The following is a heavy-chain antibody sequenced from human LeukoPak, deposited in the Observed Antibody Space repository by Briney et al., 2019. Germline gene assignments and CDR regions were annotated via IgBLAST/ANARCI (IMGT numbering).Heavy chain of an antibody. CDR2: ISGYGSST. J-gene: IGHJ4*02. CDR3: AKVGPSSGWYYFDY. CDR1: GFTLSSYA. V-gene: IGHV3-23*01. Sequence: GGSLRLSCAASGFTLSSYAMSWVRQAPGMGLEWVSAISGYGSSTYYADSVKGRFTISRDNSKNTLYLQMNSLRAEDTAVYYCAKVGPSSGWYYFDYWGQGTLVTVSS. D-gene: IGHD6-19*01.